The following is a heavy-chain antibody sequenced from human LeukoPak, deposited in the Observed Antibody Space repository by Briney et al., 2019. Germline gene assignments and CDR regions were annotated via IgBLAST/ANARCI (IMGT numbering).Heavy chain of an antibody. CDR2: IYYSGST. CDR3: ARVTGYCSSTSCYGYYYYYYMDV. Sequence: SETLSLTCTVSGGSISSSSYYWGWIRQPPGKGLEWIGSIYYSGSTYYNPSLKSRVTISVDTSKSQFSLKLSSVTAADTAVYYCARVTGYCSSTSCYGYYYYYYMDVWGKGTTVTISS. CDR1: GGSISSSSYY. J-gene: IGHJ6*03. V-gene: IGHV4-39*07. D-gene: IGHD2-2*01.